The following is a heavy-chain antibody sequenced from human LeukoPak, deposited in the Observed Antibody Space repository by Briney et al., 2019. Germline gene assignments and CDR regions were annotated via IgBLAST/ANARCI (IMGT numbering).Heavy chain of an antibody. CDR1: GGSISSSNW. V-gene: IGHV4-4*02. J-gene: IGHJ5*02. CDR3: ARDSGTTGEVKFDP. CDR2: IYHSGST. D-gene: IGHD3-10*01. Sequence: SETLSLTCAVSGGSISSSNWWSGVRQPPGKGLEWIGEIYHSGSTNYNPSLKSRVTISVDKSKNQFSLKLSSVTAADTAVYYCARDSGTTGEVKFDPWGQGTLVTVSS.